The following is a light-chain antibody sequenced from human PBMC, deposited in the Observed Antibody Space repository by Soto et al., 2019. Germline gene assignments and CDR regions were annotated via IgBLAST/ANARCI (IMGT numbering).Light chain of an antibody. V-gene: IGLV4-69*01. CDR3: QTWGTGIQV. Sequence: QPVLTQSPSASASLGASVKLTCTLSSGHSSYAIAWHQQQPEKGPRYLMKLNSDGSHSKGDEIPDRFSGSSSGAERYLTISSLQSEDEADYYRQTWGTGIQVSGGGTQLTVL. CDR1: SGHSSYA. CDR2: LNSDGSH. J-gene: IGLJ2*01.